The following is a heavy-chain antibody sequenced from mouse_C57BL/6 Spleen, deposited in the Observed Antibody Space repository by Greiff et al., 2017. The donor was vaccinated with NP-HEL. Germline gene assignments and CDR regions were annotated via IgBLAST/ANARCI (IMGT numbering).Heavy chain of an antibody. CDR1: GFTFSDYG. CDR3: ARMAAQAYQGAMDY. V-gene: IGHV5-17*01. Sequence: EVMLVESGGGLVKPGGSLKLSCAASGFTFSDYGMHWVRQAPEKGLEWVAYISSGSSTIYYADTVKGRFTISRDNAKNTLFLQMTSLRSEDTAMYYCARMAAQAYQGAMDYWGQGTSVTVSS. J-gene: IGHJ4*01. CDR2: ISSGSSTI. D-gene: IGHD3-2*02.